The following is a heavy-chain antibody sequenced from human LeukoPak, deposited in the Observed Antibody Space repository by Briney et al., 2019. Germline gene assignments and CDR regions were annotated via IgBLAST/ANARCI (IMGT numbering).Heavy chain of an antibody. J-gene: IGHJ6*03. CDR3: ARGRQDVTMIVVVMTAVSYYLDV. CDR2: ITHSGST. CDR1: GGSFHAFF. V-gene: IGHV4-34*01. D-gene: IGHD3-22*01. Sequence: PSETLSLTCAVDGGSFHAFFWSWLRQPPGKGLEWIGHITHSGSTSYNPSLRSRVSLSVDPSKHQFSLKLSSVTAADTAVYYCARGRQDVTMIVVVMTAVSYYLDVWGKGTTVTVS.